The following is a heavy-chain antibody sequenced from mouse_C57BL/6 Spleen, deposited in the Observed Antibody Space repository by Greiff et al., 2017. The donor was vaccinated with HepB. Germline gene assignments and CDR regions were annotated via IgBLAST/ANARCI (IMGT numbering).Heavy chain of an antibody. CDR3: ARDMTVVSFDY. Sequence: EVKLQESGPGLVKPSQSLSLTCSVTGYSITSGYYWNWIRQFPGNKLEWMGYISYDGSNNYNPSLKNRIAITRDTSKNQFFLKLNSVTTEDTATYYCARDMTVVSFDYWGQGTTLTVSS. V-gene: IGHV3-6*01. J-gene: IGHJ2*01. D-gene: IGHD1-1*01. CDR1: GYSITSGYY. CDR2: ISYDGSN.